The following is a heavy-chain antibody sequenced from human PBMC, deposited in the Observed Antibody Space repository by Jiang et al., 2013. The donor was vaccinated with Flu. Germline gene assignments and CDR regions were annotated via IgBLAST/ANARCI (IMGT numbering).Heavy chain of an antibody. D-gene: IGHD1-26*01. J-gene: IGHJ4*02. V-gene: IGHV4-39*07. CDR3: ATDYSGSYYRFDS. CDR2: IYYSGST. CDR1: GGSISGSSYY. Sequence: GPGLVKPSETLSLTCIVSGGSISGSSYYWGWVRQPPGKGLEWIASIYYSGSTNYNPSLKSQVTISIDTSKNQFSLMVSSVTAADTAVFYCATDYSGSYYRFDSWGLGPWSPSPQ.